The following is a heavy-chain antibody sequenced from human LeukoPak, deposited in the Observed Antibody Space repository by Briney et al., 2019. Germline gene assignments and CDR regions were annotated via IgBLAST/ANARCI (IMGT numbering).Heavy chain of an antibody. CDR1: GGSISSSNW. Sequence: SGTLSLTCAVSGGSISSSNWWSWVRQPPGKGLEWIGRIYTSGSTNYNPSLKRRVTMSVDTSKNQFSLKLSSVTAADTAVYYCARDRTYYYGSGKDNYYYYYYMDVWGKGTTVTISS. CDR3: ARDRTYYYGSGKDNYYYYYYMDV. CDR2: IYTSGST. V-gene: IGHV4-4*02. D-gene: IGHD3-10*01. J-gene: IGHJ6*03.